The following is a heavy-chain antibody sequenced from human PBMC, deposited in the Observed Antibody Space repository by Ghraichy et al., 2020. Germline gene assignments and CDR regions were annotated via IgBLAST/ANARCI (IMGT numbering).Heavy chain of an antibody. D-gene: IGHD1-26*01. Sequence: GGSLRLSCAASGFTFDDYTMHWVRQAPGKGLEWVSLISWDGGSTYYADSVKGRFTISRDNSKNSLYLQMNSLRTEDTALYYCAKDLGWRVHGSHFDYWGQGTLVTVSS. V-gene: IGHV3-43*01. CDR3: AKDLGWRVHGSHFDY. CDR1: GFTFDDYT. CDR2: ISWDGGST. J-gene: IGHJ4*02.